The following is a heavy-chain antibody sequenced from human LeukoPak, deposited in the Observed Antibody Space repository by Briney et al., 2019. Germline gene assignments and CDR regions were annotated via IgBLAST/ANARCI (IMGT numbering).Heavy chain of an antibody. V-gene: IGHV4-39*01. D-gene: IGHD2-2*01. Sequence: PSETLSLTCTVSGGSISSSSYYWGWIGQPPGKGLEWIGSIYYSGSTYYNPSLKSRVTISVDTSKNQFSLKLSSVTAADTAVYYCARRRYIVVVPAVWDYWGQGTLVTVSS. CDR3: ARRRYIVVVPAVWDY. CDR2: IYYSGST. CDR1: GGSISSSSYY. J-gene: IGHJ4*02.